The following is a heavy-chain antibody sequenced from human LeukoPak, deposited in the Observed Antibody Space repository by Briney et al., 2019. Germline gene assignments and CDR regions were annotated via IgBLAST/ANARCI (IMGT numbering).Heavy chain of an antibody. V-gene: IGHV3-11*06. J-gene: IGHJ4*02. CDR1: GFTLSDYY. CDR3: AINSIVVPAAMDFAY. D-gene: IGHD2-2*01. CDR2: ISSSSSYT. Sequence: GGALRLSCAASGFTLSDYYMSWIRQAPGEGLEWVSYISSSSSYTNYAASVKGRFPISRDNAKKSLYLQMKSLRAEETAVYYCAINSIVVPAAMDFAYWGQGTLVTVSS.